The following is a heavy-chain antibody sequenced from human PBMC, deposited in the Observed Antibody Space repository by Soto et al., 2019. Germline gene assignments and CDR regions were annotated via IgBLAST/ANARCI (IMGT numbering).Heavy chain of an antibody. V-gene: IGHV3-23*01. Sequence: GGSLRLSCAASGFAFSSYVMNWVRQAPGKGLEWFSSISGSGVRTYYADSVKGRFTISRDNSQNTVYLQMNSLRAEDTAVYYCAKSGGGAYCGVDCYSTRSRDFDYWGHGTLVTVSS. D-gene: IGHD2-21*02. CDR2: ISGSGVRT. CDR1: GFAFSSYV. J-gene: IGHJ4*01. CDR3: AKSGGGAYCGVDCYSTRSRDFDY.